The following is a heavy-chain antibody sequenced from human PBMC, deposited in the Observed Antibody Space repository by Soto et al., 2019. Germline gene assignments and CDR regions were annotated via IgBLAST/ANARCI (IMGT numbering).Heavy chain of an antibody. D-gene: IGHD3-3*01. CDR1: GASITNGGYY. CDR3: ARGEYDFWSGYPTFDY. CDR2: FYYSGST. Sequence: SETLSLTCSVSGASITNGGYYWTWLRQHPGKGLEWIGYFYYSGSTNYNPSLKSRVTISVDKSKNQFSLKLSSVTAADTAVYYCARGEYDFWSGYPTFDYWGQGTLVTVSS. J-gene: IGHJ4*02. V-gene: IGHV4-61*05.